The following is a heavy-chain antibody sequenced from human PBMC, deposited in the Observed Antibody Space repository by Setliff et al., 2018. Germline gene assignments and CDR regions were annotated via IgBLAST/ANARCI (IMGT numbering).Heavy chain of an antibody. CDR2: MNSDGSSE. CDR1: GFTLSSYW. CDR3: ARDVVRTFPA. D-gene: IGHD3-16*01. Sequence: GSLRLSCAASGFTLSSYWMYWVRQAPGEGLVWVSRMNSDGSSEGYADSVKGRFTISRDNAKNTLYLQMSSLTAEDTAVYYCARDVVRTFPAWGQGTLVTVSS. J-gene: IGHJ4*02. V-gene: IGHV3-74*01.